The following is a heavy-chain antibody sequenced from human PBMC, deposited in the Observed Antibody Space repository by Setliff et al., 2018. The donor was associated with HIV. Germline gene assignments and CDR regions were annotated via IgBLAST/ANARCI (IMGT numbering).Heavy chain of an antibody. Sequence: RLSCAASGFRFSSFGMHWVRQAPGKGLEWVAVIWYDGTDKNYADSVRGRFTISRDNSKNTVYLQMNSLRPEDTAVYYCAKADDGAAAGPAPWGQGTLVTVSS. CDR1: GFRFSSFG. CDR2: IWYDGTDK. V-gene: IGHV3-33*06. J-gene: IGHJ5*02. D-gene: IGHD6-13*01. CDR3: AKADDGAAAGPAP.